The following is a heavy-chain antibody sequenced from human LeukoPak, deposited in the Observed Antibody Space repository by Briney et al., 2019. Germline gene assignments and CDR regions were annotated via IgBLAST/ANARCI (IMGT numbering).Heavy chain of an antibody. CDR1: GGSFSGYY. CDR2: INHSGST. J-gene: IGHJ5*02. V-gene: IGHV4-34*01. Sequence: SETLSLTCSVYGGSFSGYYWSWIRQPPGKGLEWIGEINHSGSTNYNPSLKSRVTISVDTSKNQFSLKLSSVTAADTAVYYCARVGTITTFGVVITPNWFDPWGQGTLVTVSS. CDR3: ARVGTITTFGVVITPNWFDP. D-gene: IGHD3-3*01.